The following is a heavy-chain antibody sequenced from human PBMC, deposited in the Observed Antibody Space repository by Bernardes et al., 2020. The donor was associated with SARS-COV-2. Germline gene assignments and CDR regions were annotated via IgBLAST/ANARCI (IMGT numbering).Heavy chain of an antibody. V-gene: IGHV1-18*01. CDR3: ARIPRPTWGATTNYFDY. Sequence: ASVKVSCKASGYTFTSYGISWVRQAPGQGLEWMGWISVYNGNTNYAQKVQGRVTMTTDTSTSTAYMELRSLRSDDTAVYYCARIPRPTWGATTNYFDYWGQGTLVTVSS. J-gene: IGHJ4*02. CDR2: ISVYNGNT. D-gene: IGHD1-26*01. CDR1: GYTFTSYG.